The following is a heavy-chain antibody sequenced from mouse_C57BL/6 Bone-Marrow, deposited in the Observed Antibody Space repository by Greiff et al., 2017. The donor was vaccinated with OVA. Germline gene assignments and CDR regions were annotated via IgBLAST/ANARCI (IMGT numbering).Heavy chain of an antibody. D-gene: IGHD1-1*01. CDR3: ARGFYYGTY. CDR2: ISYDGSN. Sequence: EVKLVESGPGLVKPSQSLSLTCSVTGYSITSGYYWNWIRQFPGNKLEWMGYISYDGSNNYNPSLKNRISITRDTSKNQSFLKLNSVTTEDTATYYCARGFYYGTYWGQGTLVTVSA. J-gene: IGHJ3*01. CDR1: GYSITSGYY. V-gene: IGHV3-6*01.